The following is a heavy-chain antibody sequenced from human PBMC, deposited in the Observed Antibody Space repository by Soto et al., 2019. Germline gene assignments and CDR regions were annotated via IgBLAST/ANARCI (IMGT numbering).Heavy chain of an antibody. CDR2: INSDGSST. V-gene: IGHV3-74*01. CDR3: VRTSLVVAAATREDY. Sequence: EVQLVESGGGLVQPGASVRLSCAASGFTFSSYWMHWVRQAPGKGLVWVSRINSDGSSTSYAGSVKGRFTISRDNAKNTLYLQMNSLRAEDTAVYYSVRTSLVVAAATREDYWGQGTLVTVSS. CDR1: GFTFSSYW. J-gene: IGHJ4*02. D-gene: IGHD2-15*01.